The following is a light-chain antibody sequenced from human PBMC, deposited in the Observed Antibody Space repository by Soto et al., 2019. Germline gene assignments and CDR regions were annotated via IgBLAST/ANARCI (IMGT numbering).Light chain of an antibody. CDR2: GVS. CDR3: SSYKTSSTVVV. CDR1: SSDIGGYNY. V-gene: IGLV2-14*01. Sequence: QSVLTQPASVSGSPGQSITISCTGTSSDIGGYNYVSWYQQYPGKAPKLMIFGVSDRPSGVSNRFSGSKSGTTASLTIYGLQSEDEAAYYCSSYKTSSTVVVFGGGTKLTVL. J-gene: IGLJ2*01.